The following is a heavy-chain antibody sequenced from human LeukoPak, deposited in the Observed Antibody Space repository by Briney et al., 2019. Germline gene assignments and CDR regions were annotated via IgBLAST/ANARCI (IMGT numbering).Heavy chain of an antibody. V-gene: IGHV4-30-4*01. CDR2: IYYSGST. CDR1: GGSISSGDYY. Sequence: SETLSLTCTVSGGSISSGDYYWSWIRQPPGKGLEWIGYIYYSGSTYYNPSLKSRVTISVDTSKNQFSLKLSSVTAADTAVYYCAREGWELTPPYCGMDVWGQGTTVTVSS. J-gene: IGHJ6*02. CDR3: AREGWELTPPYCGMDV. D-gene: IGHD1-26*01.